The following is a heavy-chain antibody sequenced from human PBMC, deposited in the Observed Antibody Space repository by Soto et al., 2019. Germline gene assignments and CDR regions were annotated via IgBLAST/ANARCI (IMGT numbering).Heavy chain of an antibody. CDR2: IFSGYST. D-gene: IGHD6-19*01. J-gene: IGHJ4*02. V-gene: IGHV3-53*02. CDR1: GFTVSGNY. CDR3: ARGAVAGYIFYYFDY. Sequence: EVQLVETGGGLLQPGGSLRLSCAASGFTVSGNYMTWVRQAPGKGLEWVSVIFSGYSTYYADSVKGRFTITRDNSKNTLYIQMNSLRAEDTAVYYCARGAVAGYIFYYFDYWGQGALVTVSS.